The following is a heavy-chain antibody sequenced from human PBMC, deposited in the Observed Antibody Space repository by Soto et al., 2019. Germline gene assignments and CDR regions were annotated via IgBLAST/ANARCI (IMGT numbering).Heavy chain of an antibody. D-gene: IGHD6-19*01. J-gene: IGHJ6*02. CDR1: GFTFSSYG. CDR3: AREARLAVAGHYYGMDV. V-gene: IGHV3-33*01. CDR2: IWYDGSNK. Sequence: PGGSLRLSCAASGFTFSSYGMHWVRQAPGKGLEWVAVIWYDGSNKYYADSVKGRFTISRDNSKNTLYLQMNSLRAEDTAVYFCAREARLAVAGHYYGMDVWGQGTTVTV.